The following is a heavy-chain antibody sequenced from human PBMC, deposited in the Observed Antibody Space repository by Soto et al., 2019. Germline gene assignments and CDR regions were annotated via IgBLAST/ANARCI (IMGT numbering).Heavy chain of an antibody. Sequence: SVKVSCKASGGTFSSYTISWVRQAPGQGLEWMGRIIPILGIANYAQKFQGRVTITADKSTSTAYMELSSLRSEDTAVSYCANLWFAALNWFYYWGQGTLVTVSS. J-gene: IGHJ5*01. D-gene: IGHD3-10*01. V-gene: IGHV1-69*02. CDR3: ANLWFAALNWFYY. CDR1: GGTFSSYT. CDR2: IIPILGIA.